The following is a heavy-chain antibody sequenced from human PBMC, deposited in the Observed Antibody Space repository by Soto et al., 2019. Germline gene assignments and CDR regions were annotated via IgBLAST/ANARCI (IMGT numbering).Heavy chain of an antibody. CDR1: GGTFSSYA. V-gene: IGHV1-69*13. CDR3: ARELYCNDGVCSDYYPMDV. J-gene: IGHJ6*02. D-gene: IGHD2-8*01. CDR2: IIPIFGTP. Sequence: SVKVSCKASGGTFSSYAFSWVRQAPGQGLEWMGGIIPIFGTPNYAQKFQGRVTITADESTSTAYMELSSLRSEDTAVYYCARELYCNDGVCSDYYPMDVCGQGTTVTVSS.